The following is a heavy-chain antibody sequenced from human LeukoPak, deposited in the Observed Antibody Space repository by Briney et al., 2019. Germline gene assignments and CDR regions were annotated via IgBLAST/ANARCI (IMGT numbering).Heavy chain of an antibody. J-gene: IGHJ2*01. CDR1: GFTFTNYA. V-gene: IGHV3-23*01. D-gene: IGHD3-16*02. CDR2: IHGGGDVT. Sequence: GGSLRLSCAASGFTFTNYAMNWVRQAPEKGLEWVSTIHGGGDVTYYADSVKGRFTVSRDNSRNTLYLQMNSLRAEDTAVYYCAKALSSSFYYFDLGGRGTLVTVSS. CDR3: AKALSSSFYYFDL.